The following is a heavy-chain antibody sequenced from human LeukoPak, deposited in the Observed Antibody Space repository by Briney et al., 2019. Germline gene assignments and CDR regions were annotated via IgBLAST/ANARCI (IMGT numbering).Heavy chain of an antibody. J-gene: IGHJ4*02. Sequence: PRGSLRLSCAASGFTFSSYWMHWVRQALGKGLVWVSRINTDGSSTSYADSVKGRFTISRDNAKNTLYLQMNSLRAEDTAVYYCARGVRGGVVPNYWGQGTLVTVSS. CDR2: INTDGSST. D-gene: IGHD3-3*01. CDR3: ARGVRGGVVPNY. V-gene: IGHV3-74*01. CDR1: GFTFSSYW.